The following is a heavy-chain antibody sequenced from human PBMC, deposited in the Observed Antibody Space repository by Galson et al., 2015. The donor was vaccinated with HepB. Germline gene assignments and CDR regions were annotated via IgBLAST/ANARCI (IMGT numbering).Heavy chain of an antibody. CDR3: ATDLLYYYYGMDV. CDR2: FDPEDGET. D-gene: IGHD3-10*01. Sequence: SVTVSCKASGYTFTSYDINWVRQATGKGLEWMGGFDPEDGETIYAQKFQGRVTMTEDTSTDTAYMELSSLRSEDTAVYYCATDLLYYYYGMDVWGQGTTVTVSS. CDR1: GYTFTSYD. J-gene: IGHJ6*02. V-gene: IGHV1-24*01.